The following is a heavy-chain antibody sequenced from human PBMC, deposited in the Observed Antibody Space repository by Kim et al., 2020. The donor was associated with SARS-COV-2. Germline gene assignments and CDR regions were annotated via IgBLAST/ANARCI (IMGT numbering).Heavy chain of an antibody. J-gene: IGHJ4*02. Sequence: GGSLRLSCTVSGFTLSSSWMHWVRQAPGKGLAWVSRMNGEGSSPTYADPVKGRFTISSDNAKNTLYLQMDSLRADDTAVYYCAKGPWGAGRLWGQGT. CDR3: AKGPWGAGRL. D-gene: IGHD1-1*01. V-gene: IGHV3-74*01. CDR2: MNGEGSSP. CDR1: GFTLSSSW.